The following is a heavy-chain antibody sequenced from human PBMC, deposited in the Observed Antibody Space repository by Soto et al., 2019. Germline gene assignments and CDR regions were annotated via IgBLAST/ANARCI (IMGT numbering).Heavy chain of an antibody. Sequence: SETLSLTCTVSGGSISSSSYYWGWIRQPPGKGLERIGSIYYSGSTYYNPSLKSRVTISVDTSKNQFSLKLSSVTAADTAVYYCARPIAVAGYFDYWGQGTQVTVSS. CDR2: IYYSGST. V-gene: IGHV4-39*01. CDR1: GGSISSSSYY. D-gene: IGHD6-19*01. J-gene: IGHJ4*02. CDR3: ARPIAVAGYFDY.